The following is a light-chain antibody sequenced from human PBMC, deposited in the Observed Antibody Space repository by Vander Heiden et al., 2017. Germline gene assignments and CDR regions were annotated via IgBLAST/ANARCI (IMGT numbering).Light chain of an antibody. J-gene: IGLJ2*01. V-gene: IGLV3-1*01. CDR3: QAWDKSIVV. CDR1: KVGDNF. Sequence: SYELTQPPSVSVSPGQTARITCSGDKVGDNFVSGYQQKPGQSPVLIIYQDSGRPAGIPERFSGSKSGNTATLTISGTQAMDEADYYCQAWDKSIVVFGGGTKLTVL. CDR2: QDS.